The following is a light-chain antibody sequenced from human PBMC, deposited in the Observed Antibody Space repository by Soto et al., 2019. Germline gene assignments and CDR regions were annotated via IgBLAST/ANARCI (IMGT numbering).Light chain of an antibody. Sequence: EIVMTQSAATLSVSPGERATLSCRASQSVSSNLAWYQQKPGQAPRLLIYGASTRATGIPARFSGSGSGTDFTLTISSLQSADFAVYYCQQYNNWPATFGGGTKVEIK. CDR3: QQYNNWPAT. J-gene: IGKJ4*01. V-gene: IGKV3-15*01. CDR2: GAS. CDR1: QSVSSN.